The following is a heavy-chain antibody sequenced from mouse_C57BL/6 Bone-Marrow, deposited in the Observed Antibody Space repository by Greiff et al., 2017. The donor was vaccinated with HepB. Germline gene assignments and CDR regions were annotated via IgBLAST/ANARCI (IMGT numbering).Heavy chain of an antibody. CDR2: IDPSDSYT. CDR1: GYTFTSYW. V-gene: IGHV1-50*01. Sequence: QPQQPGAELVKPGASVKLSCKASGYTFTSYWMQWVKQRPGQGLEWIGEIDPSDSYTNYNQKFKGKATLTVDTSSSTAYMQLSSLTSEDSAVYYCARSGWWGQGTTLTVSS. J-gene: IGHJ2*01. CDR3: ARSGW. D-gene: IGHD1-1*02.